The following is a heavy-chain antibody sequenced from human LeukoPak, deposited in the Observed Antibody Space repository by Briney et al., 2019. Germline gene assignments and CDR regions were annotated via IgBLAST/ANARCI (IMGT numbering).Heavy chain of an antibody. CDR3: ARDSTYYYGSGSSGPHYFDY. Sequence: GGSLRLSCAASGFTFSSYAMHWVRQAPGKGLEWVALISYDGGNTYYADSVKGRFTISRDNSKNTLDLQLNRLRVEDTAVYYCARDSTYYYGSGSSGPHYFDYWGQGTLVTVSS. CDR2: ISYDGGNT. V-gene: IGHV3-30*01. D-gene: IGHD3-10*01. CDR1: GFTFSSYA. J-gene: IGHJ4*02.